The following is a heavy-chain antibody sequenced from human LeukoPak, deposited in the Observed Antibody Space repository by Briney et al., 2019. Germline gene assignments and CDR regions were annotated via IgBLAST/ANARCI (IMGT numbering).Heavy chain of an antibody. J-gene: IGHJ4*02. V-gene: IGHV3-30*02. D-gene: IGHD3-9*01. CDR3: ARDSLGGYDILTGPLDY. Sequence: GGSLRLSCAASGFTFSNYDMHWARQAPGKGLEWVTFIRSDGSDKYYADSVKGRFTISRDDSKNTLYLQMGSLRAEDMAVYYCARDSLGGYDILTGPLDYWGQGTLVTVSS. CDR2: IRSDGSDK. CDR1: GFTFSNYD.